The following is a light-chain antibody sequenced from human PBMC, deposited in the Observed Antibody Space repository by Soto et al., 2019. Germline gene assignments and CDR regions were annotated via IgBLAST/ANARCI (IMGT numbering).Light chain of an antibody. Sequence: EIVLTQSPGTLSLSPGERATLSCRASQSVSSTYLAWYQQKPGQAPRLLIYGASNRATGIPDRFSGGGSGTDFTLTISRLEPEDCAVYYCQQYGSSPPFSFGPGNTVEIK. CDR1: QSVSSTY. CDR3: QQYGSSPPFS. J-gene: IGKJ3*01. V-gene: IGKV3-20*01. CDR2: GAS.